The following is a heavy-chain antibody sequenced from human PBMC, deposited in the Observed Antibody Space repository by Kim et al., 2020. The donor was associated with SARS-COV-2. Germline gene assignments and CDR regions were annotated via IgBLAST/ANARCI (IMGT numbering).Heavy chain of an antibody. Sequence: SETLSLTCTVSGSSLSSGIYYWTWIRQPPGKGLEWIGYIHYSGSTDYNPSLKNRVIISVDTSKNQISLKLRSVTAADTAVYYCARRGMTTEYWGQGTLVTVSS. J-gene: IGHJ4*02. V-gene: IGHV4-61*01. D-gene: IGHD4-17*01. CDR2: IHYSGST. CDR3: ARRGMTTEY. CDR1: GSSLSSGIYY.